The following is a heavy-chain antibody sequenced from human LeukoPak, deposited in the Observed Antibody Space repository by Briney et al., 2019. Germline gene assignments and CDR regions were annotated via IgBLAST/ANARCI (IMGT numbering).Heavy chain of an antibody. Sequence: TGGSLRLSCAASGFTFSNYSMNWVRQAPGKGLEWVSYISSSSASIYYADSVKGRFTISRDNAKNSLYLQMNSLRAEDTAVYYCAPSGYSSSWYFGWGQGTLVTVSS. CDR1: GFTFSNYS. CDR2: ISSSSASI. D-gene: IGHD6-13*01. V-gene: IGHV3-48*01. CDR3: APSGYSSSWYFG. J-gene: IGHJ4*02.